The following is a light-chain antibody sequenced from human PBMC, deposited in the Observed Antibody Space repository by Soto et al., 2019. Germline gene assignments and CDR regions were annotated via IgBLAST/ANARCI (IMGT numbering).Light chain of an antibody. Sequence: SVLTQPPSVSAAPGQKVTISCSGSSSNIGNNYVSWYQQLPGTAPKLLIYDNNKRPSGIPDRFSGSKSGTSATLGITGLQTGDEADYYCGTWYSSLSAHYVFGPGIQVTVL. CDR3: GTWYSSLSAHYV. CDR1: SSNIGNNY. CDR2: DNN. V-gene: IGLV1-51*01. J-gene: IGLJ1*01.